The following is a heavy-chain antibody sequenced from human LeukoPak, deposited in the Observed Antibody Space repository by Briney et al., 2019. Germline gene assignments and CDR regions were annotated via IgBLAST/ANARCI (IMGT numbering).Heavy chain of an antibody. CDR1: GFPFSSYA. V-gene: IGHV3-23*01. Sequence: PGGSLRLSCAASGFPFSSYALTWVRQAPGKGLEWVSTISGSGGDTDYADSVRGRFTVSRDNSKNTQYLRMTSLRAEDTAIYYCVKVDSYSGHDGTPLENWGRGTLVTVSS. CDR3: VKVDSYSGHDGTPLEN. D-gene: IGHD5-12*01. J-gene: IGHJ4*02. CDR2: ISGSGGDT.